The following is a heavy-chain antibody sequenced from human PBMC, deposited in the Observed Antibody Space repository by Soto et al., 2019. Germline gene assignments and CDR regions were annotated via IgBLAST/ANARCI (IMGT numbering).Heavy chain of an antibody. Sequence: ASVKVSCKVSGYTLTELSMHWVRQAPGKGLEWMGGFDPEDGETIYAQKFQGRVTMTEDTSTDTAYMELSSLRSEDTAVYYCAGLVTIFGVVSYFDYWGQGTLVTVSS. CDR1: GYTLTELS. D-gene: IGHD3-3*01. CDR3: AGLVTIFGVVSYFDY. J-gene: IGHJ4*02. V-gene: IGHV1-24*01. CDR2: FDPEDGET.